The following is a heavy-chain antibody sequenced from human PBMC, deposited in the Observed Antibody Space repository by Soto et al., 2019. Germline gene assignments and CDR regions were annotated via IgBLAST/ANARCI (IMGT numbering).Heavy chain of an antibody. D-gene: IGHD3-10*01. V-gene: IGHV4-4*02. Sequence: TLSLTCSVSGDSINDKNWWTWLRQPPGKRLEWIGDIYHTGRSSYNPSLTSRVAMSVDKSKNQFSLKLSSVTAADTAVYYCARVWGGAFDIWGQGTMVTVSS. CDR3: ARVWGGAFDI. CDR1: GDSINDKNW. CDR2: IYHTGRS. J-gene: IGHJ3*02.